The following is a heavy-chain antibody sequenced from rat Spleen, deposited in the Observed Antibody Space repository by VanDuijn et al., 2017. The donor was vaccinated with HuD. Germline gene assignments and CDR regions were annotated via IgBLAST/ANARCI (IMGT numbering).Heavy chain of an antibody. V-gene: IGHV5-25*01. D-gene: IGHD4-3*01. CDR3: ARHSSGYGLMDA. CDR2: ISYDGGST. J-gene: IGHJ4*01. Sequence: EVQLVESGGGLVQPGRSMKLSCAASGLSFSNYDMAWVRQTPTKGLEWVAYISYDGGSTYYPDSVKGRFTISRDPAQNTLYLQMDSLRSEDTATYYGARHSSGYGLMDAWGQGASVTVSS. CDR1: GLSFSNYD.